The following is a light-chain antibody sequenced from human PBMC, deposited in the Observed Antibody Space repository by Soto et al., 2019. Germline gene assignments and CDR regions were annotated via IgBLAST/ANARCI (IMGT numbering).Light chain of an antibody. Sequence: QSVLTQPRSVSGSPGQSVTISCTGTSGDVGGYNYVSWYQHHPGKAPKVMIYDVTKRPSGVPDRFSGSKSGNTASLTISGLQAEDEADYYCCSYAGSYTWIFGGGTKVTVL. V-gene: IGLV2-11*01. CDR1: SGDVGGYNY. CDR3: CSYAGSYTWI. J-gene: IGLJ2*01. CDR2: DVT.